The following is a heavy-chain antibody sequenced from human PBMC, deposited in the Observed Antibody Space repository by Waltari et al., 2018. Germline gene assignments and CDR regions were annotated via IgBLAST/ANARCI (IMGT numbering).Heavy chain of an antibody. CDR1: GFTFRNSW. D-gene: IGHD1-26*01. Sequence: EVQLVESVGGLVQPGGSLSLSWAASGFTFRNSWMHWVRQIPGKGLMWVSRINSDGTNIVYADSVRGRFTISKDNAKNTLYLQMNSLSAEDTAVYYCARDVDWGVGALGYWDQGTPVTVS. V-gene: IGHV3-74*01. CDR2: INSDGTNI. CDR3: ARDVDWGVGALGY. J-gene: IGHJ4*02.